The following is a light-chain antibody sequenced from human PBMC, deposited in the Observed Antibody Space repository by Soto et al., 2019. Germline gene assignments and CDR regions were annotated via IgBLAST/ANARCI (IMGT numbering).Light chain of an antibody. J-gene: IGKJ1*01. Sequence: EIVLTQSPGTLSLSPGERATLSCRASQSVSSSYLAWYQQKPGQAPRLLIYGASSRATGIPDRFSGSGSGPDFTLTISRLEPEDVAVYFCQNHGRSRTVGQGTKVDSK. CDR1: QSVSSSY. CDR3: QNHGRSRT. V-gene: IGKV3-20*01. CDR2: GAS.